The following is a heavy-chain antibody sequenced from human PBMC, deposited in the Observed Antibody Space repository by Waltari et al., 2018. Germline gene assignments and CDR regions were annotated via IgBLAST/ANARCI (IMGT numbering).Heavy chain of an antibody. CDR2: IYYSGRT. CDR3: ARGVPGDTIFGVVNGRGWFDP. J-gene: IGHJ5*02. Sequence: QVQLQESGPGLVKPSQTLSLTCTVSGGSINSGTYYWSWIRQHPGKGLEWIGYIYYSGRTHYTRSLKGRVTMSVDTSKNQFSLKLSSVTAADTAVYYCARGVPGDTIFGVVNGRGWFDPWGQGTLVTVSS. D-gene: IGHD3-3*01. V-gene: IGHV4-31*03. CDR1: GGSINSGTYY.